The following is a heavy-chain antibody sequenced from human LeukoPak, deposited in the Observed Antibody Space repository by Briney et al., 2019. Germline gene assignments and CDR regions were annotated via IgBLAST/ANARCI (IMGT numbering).Heavy chain of an antibody. CDR1: GGSISSSSYY. Sequence: SETLSLTCTVSGGSISSSSYYWGWIRQPPGKGLEWIGSIYYSGSTYYNPSLKSRVTISVDTSKNQFSLKLSSVTAADTAVYYCARGFHSSSWSYYFDYWGQGTLVTVSS. CDR2: IYYSGST. CDR3: ARGFHSSSWSYYFDY. D-gene: IGHD6-13*01. V-gene: IGHV4-39*07. J-gene: IGHJ4*02.